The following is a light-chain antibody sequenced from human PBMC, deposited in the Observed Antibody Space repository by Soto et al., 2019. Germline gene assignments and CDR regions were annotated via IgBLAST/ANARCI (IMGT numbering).Light chain of an antibody. Sequence: EIVLTQSPGTLSLSPGERATLSCRASQSVSSSYLAWYQQKPGQAPRLLIYGTSNRATGISDRFSGSGSGTDFTLTISRLEPQDFAVYYCHHYGSSLTWTFGQGTKVEPK. CDR2: GTS. CDR1: QSVSSSY. J-gene: IGKJ1*01. V-gene: IGKV3-20*01. CDR3: HHYGSSLTWT.